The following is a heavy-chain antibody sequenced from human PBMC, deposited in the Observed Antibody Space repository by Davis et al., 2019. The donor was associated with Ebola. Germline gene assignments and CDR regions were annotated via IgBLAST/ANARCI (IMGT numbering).Heavy chain of an antibody. D-gene: IGHD1-14*01. Sequence: SLKISCAASGFTFDDYAMHWVRQAPGRGLAWVSGISCNSGSIAHEDSVKGRFTISSANAKNSPSLQMHRLRDEDTALYYCANASNLRNFDYWGQGTLVTVSS. V-gene: IGHV3-9*01. CDR2: ISCNSGSI. CDR3: ANASNLRNFDY. J-gene: IGHJ4*02. CDR1: GFTFDDYA.